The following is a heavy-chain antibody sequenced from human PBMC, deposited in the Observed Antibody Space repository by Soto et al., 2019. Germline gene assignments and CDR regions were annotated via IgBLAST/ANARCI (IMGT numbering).Heavy chain of an antibody. CDR2: ISGSGGST. V-gene: IGHV3-23*01. J-gene: IGHJ4*02. D-gene: IGHD2-2*01. CDR3: AKGYCSSTSCSYDY. Sequence: EVQLLESGGGLVQPGGSLRLSCAASGFTFSSYAMSWVRQAPGKGLEWVSGISGSGGSTYYADSVKGRFTISRDNSKNTLYLQMNSLRVEDTAVYYCAKGYCSSTSCSYDYWGQGTLVTVSS. CDR1: GFTFSSYA.